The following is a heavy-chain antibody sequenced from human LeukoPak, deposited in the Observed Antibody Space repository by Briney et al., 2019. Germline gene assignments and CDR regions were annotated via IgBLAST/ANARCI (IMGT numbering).Heavy chain of an antibody. D-gene: IGHD2-2*01. CDR1: GFTVSTYY. J-gene: IGHJ4*02. CDR2: IYSGGST. Sequence: SGGSLRLSCAASGFTVSTYYMTWVRQAPGKGLECVSVIYSGGSTYYADSVKGRFTVSRDNSKNTLYLQMNSLRAEDTAVYYCARGLAYCTSTTCLLPFDYWGQGTLVTVSS. CDR3: ARGLAYCTSTTCLLPFDY. V-gene: IGHV3-53*01.